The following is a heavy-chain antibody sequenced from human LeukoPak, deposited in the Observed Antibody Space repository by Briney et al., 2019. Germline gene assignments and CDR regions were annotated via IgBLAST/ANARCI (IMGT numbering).Heavy chain of an antibody. CDR1: GFTFNSYA. Sequence: GGSQRLSCAASGFTFNSYAMSWGRQAPGKGLVWVSRINSDGSTTTYADSVKGRFTISRDNANNTLYLQMDSLRAEDTATYYCARERDSGSNRDDYWGQEAWSASSQ. V-gene: IGHV3-74*01. CDR2: INSDGSTT. D-gene: IGHD1-26*01. J-gene: IGHJ4*01. CDR3: ARERDSGSNRDDY.